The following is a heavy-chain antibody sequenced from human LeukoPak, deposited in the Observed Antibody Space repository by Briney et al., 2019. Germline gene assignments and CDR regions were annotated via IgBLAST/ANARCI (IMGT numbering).Heavy chain of an antibody. D-gene: IGHD2-21*02. J-gene: IGHJ4*02. V-gene: IGHV1-46*01. Sequence: ASVKVSCKASGYTFTNYYMHWVRQAPGQGLEWMGIINPSGGSTKYAQTFQGRVTMTTDPSTNTVYMDLSSLRSEDTAVYYCARGVVTTSGYLDFWGQGTLVTVSS. CDR2: INPSGGST. CDR3: ARGVVTTSGYLDF. CDR1: GYTFTNYY.